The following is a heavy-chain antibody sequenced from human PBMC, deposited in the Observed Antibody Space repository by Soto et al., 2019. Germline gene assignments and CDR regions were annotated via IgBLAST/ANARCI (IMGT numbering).Heavy chain of an antibody. Sequence: SETLSLTCTFSGDSISTHYWNWIRQPLGKGLEWIGYTYYIGRTNYNPSLKSRVTISLDTSRNQISLNLNSVTAADTAIYYCARDVVGLTHFDYWGQGILVTVS. CDR2: TYYIGRT. D-gene: IGHD2-21*01. J-gene: IGHJ4*02. CDR3: ARDVVGLTHFDY. V-gene: IGHV4-59*11. CDR1: GDSISTHY.